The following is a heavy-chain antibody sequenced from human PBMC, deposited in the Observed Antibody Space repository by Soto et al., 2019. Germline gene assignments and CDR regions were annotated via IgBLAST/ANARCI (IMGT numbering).Heavy chain of an antibody. D-gene: IGHD3-22*01. Sequence: SVKVSCKASGGTFSSYAISWLLQAPGQGLEWMGGIIPIFGTANYAQKFQGRVTITADESTSTAYMELSSLRSEDTAVYYCARDEYYYSSGYYIFWGQGTLVTVSS. J-gene: IGHJ4*02. V-gene: IGHV1-69*13. CDR2: IIPIFGTA. CDR3: ARDEYYYSSGYYIF. CDR1: GGTFSSYA.